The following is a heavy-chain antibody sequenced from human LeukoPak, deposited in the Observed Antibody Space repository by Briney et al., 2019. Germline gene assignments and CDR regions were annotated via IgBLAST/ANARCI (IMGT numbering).Heavy chain of an antibody. D-gene: IGHD6-13*01. V-gene: IGHV4-59*01. CDR2: IYYSGST. Sequence: SETLSLTCTVSGGSISSYYWSWIRQPPGKGLEWIGYIYYSGSTNYNPSLKSRVTISVDTSKNQFSLKLSSVTAADTAVYYCARDMRYSSSWTEYYYGMDVWAKGPRSPSP. CDR1: GGSISSYY. J-gene: IGHJ6*02. CDR3: ARDMRYSSSWTEYYYGMDV.